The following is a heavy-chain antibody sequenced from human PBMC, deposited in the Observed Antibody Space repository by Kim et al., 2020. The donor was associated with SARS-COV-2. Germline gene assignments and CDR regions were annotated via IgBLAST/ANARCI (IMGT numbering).Heavy chain of an antibody. J-gene: IGHJ4*02. D-gene: IGHD3-10*01. Sequence: SSTSYADSVKGRFTISSDNAKNTLYLQMNSLRAEDTAVYYCTRVAAGSWFWGQGTLVTVSS. CDR2: SST. V-gene: IGHV3-74*01. CDR3: TRVAAGSWF.